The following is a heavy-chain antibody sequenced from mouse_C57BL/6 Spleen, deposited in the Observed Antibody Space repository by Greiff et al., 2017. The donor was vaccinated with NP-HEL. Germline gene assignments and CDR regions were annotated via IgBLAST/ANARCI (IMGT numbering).Heavy chain of an antibody. V-gene: IGHV1-50*01. D-gene: IGHD1-1*01. J-gene: IGHJ2*01. Sequence: QVQLQQPGAELVKPGASVKLSCKASGYTFTSYWMQCVKQRPGQGLEWIGEIDPSDSCTNYNQKFKGKATLTVDTSSSTAYMQLSSLTSEDSAVYYCASYDCSSLYFDDWGQGTTLTVSS. CDR3: ASYDCSSLYFDD. CDR2: IDPSDSCT. CDR1: GYTFTSYW.